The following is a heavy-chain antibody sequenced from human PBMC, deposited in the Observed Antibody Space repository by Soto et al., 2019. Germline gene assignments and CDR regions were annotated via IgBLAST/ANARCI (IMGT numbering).Heavy chain of an antibody. CDR3: ARARWPKAGYSSGKWFDP. J-gene: IGHJ5*02. Sequence: LSETLSLTCAVYGGSFSGYYWSWIRQPPGKGLEWIGEINHSGSTNYNPSLKRRVTISVDTSKNKFSLKLSSVTAADTAVYYCARARWPKAGYSSGKWFDPWGQGTLVTVSS. CDR1: GGSFSGYY. D-gene: IGHD6-19*01. CDR2: INHSGST. V-gene: IGHV4-34*01.